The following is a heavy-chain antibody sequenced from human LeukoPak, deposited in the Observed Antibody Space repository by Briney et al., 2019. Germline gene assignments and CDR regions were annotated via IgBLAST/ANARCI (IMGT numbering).Heavy chain of an antibody. J-gene: IGHJ4*02. D-gene: IGHD6-19*01. V-gene: IGHV4-30-2*01. Sequence: SQTLSLTCAVSGGSISSDGYSWSWIRQPPGKGLEWIGYIYPSGSTYYNPSLKSRVTISVDRSKNQISLKLNSVTAADTAVYYCARASVVAGSGLDYWGQGTLVTVSS. CDR3: ARASVVAGSGLDY. CDR1: GGSISSDGYS. CDR2: IYPSGST.